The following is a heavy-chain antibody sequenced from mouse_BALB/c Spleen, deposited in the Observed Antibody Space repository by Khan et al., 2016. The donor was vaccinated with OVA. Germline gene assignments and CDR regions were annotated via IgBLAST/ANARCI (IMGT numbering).Heavy chain of an antibody. J-gene: IGHJ1*01. CDR2: INTYTGEP. Sequence: QIQLVQSGPELKKPGETVKISCKASGYTFTNYGMNWVKQAPGKGLKWMGWINTYTGEPTYTDDFKGRFAFSLETSASTAYLQISNLKSEDMDTYCCASGASYWYFDVWGAGTTVTVSS. CDR3: ASGASYWYFDV. CDR1: GYTFTNYG. V-gene: IGHV9-1*02.